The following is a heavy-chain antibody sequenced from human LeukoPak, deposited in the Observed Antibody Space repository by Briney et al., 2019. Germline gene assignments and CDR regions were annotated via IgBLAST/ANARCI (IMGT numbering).Heavy chain of an antibody. Sequence: GGSLRLSCAASGFTFSSYSMNWVRQAPGKGLEWVSSISSSSSYIYYADSVKGRFTISRDNAKNSLYLQMNSLRAEDTAVYYCAREGGHSSSWYVRYWGQGTLVTVSS. J-gene: IGHJ4*02. CDR3: AREGGHSSSWYVRY. CDR1: GFTFSSYS. D-gene: IGHD6-13*01. V-gene: IGHV3-21*01. CDR2: ISSSSSYI.